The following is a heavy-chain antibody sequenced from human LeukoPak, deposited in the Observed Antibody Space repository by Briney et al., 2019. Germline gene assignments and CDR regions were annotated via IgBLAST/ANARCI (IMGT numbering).Heavy chain of an antibody. D-gene: IGHD3-3*02. J-gene: IGHJ4*02. CDR2: VDPEDGET. CDR1: GYTFTDYY. V-gene: IGHV1-69-2*01. CDR3: ATVHFRVDSAHHLDY. Sequence: ASVKISCKVSGYTFTDYYMHWVQQAPGKGLEGMGLVDPEDGETIYAEKFQGRVTITADTSTDTAYMELSSLRSEATAVYYCATVHFRVDSAHHLDYSGQGNLVTVSS.